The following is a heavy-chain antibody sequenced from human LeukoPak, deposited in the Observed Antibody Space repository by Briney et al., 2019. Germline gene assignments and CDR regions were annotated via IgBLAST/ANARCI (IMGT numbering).Heavy chain of an antibody. D-gene: IGHD6-13*01. CDR2: IYYSGST. CDR3: ARDEGIAAADH. CDR1: GGSIRSYY. V-gene: IGHV4-59*12. J-gene: IGHJ4*02. Sequence: SETLSLTCTVSGGSIRSYYWSWIRQPPGKGLEWIGYIYYSGSTSYNPSLKSRVTMSVDTSKNQFSLKLSSVTAADTAVYYCARDEGIAAADHWGQGTLVTVSS.